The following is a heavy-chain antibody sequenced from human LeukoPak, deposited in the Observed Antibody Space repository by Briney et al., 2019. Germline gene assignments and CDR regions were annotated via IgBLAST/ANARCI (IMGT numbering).Heavy chain of an antibody. CDR2: INQDGSDK. CDR3: ARDRSLGCDH. V-gene: IGHV3-7*03. J-gene: IGHJ4*02. Sequence: QPGGSLRLSCAASGFTFGTYWMTWVRQAPGKGLEWVANINQDGSDKYYVDSVKGRFTISRDNARNPLYLQMNSLRVGDTAVYYCARDRSLGCDHWGQGTLVTVSS. D-gene: IGHD1-26*01. CDR1: GFTFGTYW.